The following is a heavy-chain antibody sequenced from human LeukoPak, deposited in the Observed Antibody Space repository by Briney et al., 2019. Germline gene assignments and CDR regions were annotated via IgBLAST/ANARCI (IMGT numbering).Heavy chain of an antibody. D-gene: IGHD1-1*01. CDR2: IHVSGTT. CDR1: GFSISSGYY. V-gene: IGHV4-38-2*02. CDR3: AREAERRIVN. J-gene: IGHJ4*02. Sequence: SETLSLTCVVSGFSISSGYYWGWTRQPPGKGLEWIANIHVSGTTFYNSSLNSRVAISIDTSKNQFSLKLSSVTAADTAVYCAREAERRIVNWGRGTLVTVSS.